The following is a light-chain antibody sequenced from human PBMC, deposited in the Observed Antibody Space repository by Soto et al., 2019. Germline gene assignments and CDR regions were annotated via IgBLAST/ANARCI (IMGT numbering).Light chain of an antibody. CDR1: SSNIGAGYD. CDR2: GNT. V-gene: IGLV1-40*01. J-gene: IGLJ2*01. Sequence: QSALTQPPSVSGAPGQRVTISCTGSSSNIGAGYDVHWYQQLPGRAPKLLIYGNTNRPSGVPDRFSGSKSGTSASLAITGLQAEDEADYYCLSFDSSLSAVFGGGTKLTVL. CDR3: LSFDSSLSAV.